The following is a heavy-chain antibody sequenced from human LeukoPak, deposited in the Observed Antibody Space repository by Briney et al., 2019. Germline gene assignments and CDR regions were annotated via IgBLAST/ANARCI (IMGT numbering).Heavy chain of an antibody. CDR2: IYYSGST. Sequence: PSETLSLTRTVSGGSISSYYWSWIRQPPGKGLEWIGYIYYSGSTNYNPSLKSRVTISVDTSKNQFSLKLSSVTAADTAVYYCARGQALYYDILTGYPLFDYWGQGTLVTVSS. CDR1: GGSISSYY. V-gene: IGHV4-59*01. D-gene: IGHD3-9*01. J-gene: IGHJ4*02. CDR3: ARGQALYYDILTGYPLFDY.